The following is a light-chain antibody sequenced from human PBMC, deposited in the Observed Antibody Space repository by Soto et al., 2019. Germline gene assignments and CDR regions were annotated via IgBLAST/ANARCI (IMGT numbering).Light chain of an antibody. J-gene: IGKJ5*01. CDR2: GAS. CDR1: QSVGSS. CDR3: QQYNEWPPFT. Sequence: EIVMTQSPATLSVSPGERATLSCRASQSVGSSLAWYQQEPGQAPRLLIYGASTRATGIPARFSGSGSGTEFTLTISSLQSEDFAVYYCQQYNEWPPFTFGQGTRLEIK. V-gene: IGKV3-15*01.